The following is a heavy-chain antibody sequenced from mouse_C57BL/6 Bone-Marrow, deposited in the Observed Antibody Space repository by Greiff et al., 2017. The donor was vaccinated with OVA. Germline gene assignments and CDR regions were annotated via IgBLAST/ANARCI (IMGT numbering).Heavy chain of an antibody. V-gene: IGHV7-1*01. CDR3: ARDRTGKFDY. D-gene: IGHD4-1*01. J-gene: IGHJ2*01. Sequence: EVKLMESGGGLVQSGRSLRLSCATSGFTFSDFYMEWVRQAPGKGLEWIAASRNKANDYTTEYSASVKGRFIVSRDTSQSILYLQMNALRAEDTAIYYCARDRTGKFDYWGQGTTLTVSS. CDR1: GFTFSDFY. CDR2: SRNKANDYTT.